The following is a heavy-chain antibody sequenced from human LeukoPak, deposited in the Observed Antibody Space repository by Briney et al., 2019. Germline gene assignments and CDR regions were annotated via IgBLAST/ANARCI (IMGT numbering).Heavy chain of an antibody. J-gene: IGHJ4*02. Sequence: PSETLSLTCTVSGGSISSGDYYWGWIRQPPGKGLEWIASIYYSGNTYYNPSLKSRLTISVDTSKNQFSLKLSSVTAADTAVYYCARGSGNWGHQLDSWGQGTLVTVSS. CDR3: ARGSGNWGHQLDS. D-gene: IGHD7-27*01. CDR2: IYYSGNT. CDR1: GGSISSGDYY. V-gene: IGHV4-39*01.